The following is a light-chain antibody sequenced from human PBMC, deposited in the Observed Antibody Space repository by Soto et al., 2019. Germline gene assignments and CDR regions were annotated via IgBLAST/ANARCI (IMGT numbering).Light chain of an antibody. CDR2: GAS. Sequence: EIVMTQSPAALSVSPGERATLSCRTSQSVSRNLACYHQTPGQAPRLLIYGASNRATGIPDRFSGSGSGTDFTLTISSVQSEDSAVYYSQQYHNWPRTFGQGTKVDIK. CDR1: QSVSRN. J-gene: IGKJ2*01. V-gene: IGKV3-15*01. CDR3: QQYHNWPRT.